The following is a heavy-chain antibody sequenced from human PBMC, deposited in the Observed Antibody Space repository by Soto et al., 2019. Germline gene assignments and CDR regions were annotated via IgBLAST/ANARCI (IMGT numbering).Heavy chain of an antibody. J-gene: IGHJ4*02. CDR3: VRKHPLDSGAYSN. V-gene: IGHV5-51*01. D-gene: IGHD4-17*01. CDR1: GDSFTSFW. CDR2: IYPRDSET. Sequence: GESLKISCKVSGDSFTSFWIGWVRQMPGKGLEWLGVIYPRDSETRYNPSFQGQLTISADKSINTAYLQWSSLRASDTAIYYCVRKHPLDSGAYSNWGQGTLVTVSS.